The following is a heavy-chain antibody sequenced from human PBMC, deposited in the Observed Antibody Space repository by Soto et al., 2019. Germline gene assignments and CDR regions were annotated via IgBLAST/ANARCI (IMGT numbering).Heavy chain of an antibody. CDR2: MYWNDDN. CDR3: AHGSGWLFDQ. J-gene: IGHJ4*02. CDR1: GFSLSSPAVG. Sequence: QITLKESGPALVSPTQTLTLTCTFSGFSLSSPAVGVGWIRQAPGQAPEWLALMYWNDDNHYSPPLRNRLTLAKDTSRNQVVLTMTNVDPADTATYYCAHGSGWLFDQWGQGTLVTVTS. D-gene: IGHD3-22*01. V-gene: IGHV2-5*01.